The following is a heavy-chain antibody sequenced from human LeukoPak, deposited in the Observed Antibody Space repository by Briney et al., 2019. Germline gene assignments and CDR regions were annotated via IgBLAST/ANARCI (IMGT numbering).Heavy chain of an antibody. V-gene: IGHV3-11*04. Sequence: GASLRLSCAASVFTCSDYYMSWFRQAPGKGLEWVSYISSSGNTIYYADSVKGRFTISRDNAKNSLYLQMNSLRAEDTAVYYCARDLNFDYWGQGTLVTVSS. CDR3: ARDLNFDY. J-gene: IGHJ4*02. CDR2: ISSSGNTI. CDR1: VFTCSDYY.